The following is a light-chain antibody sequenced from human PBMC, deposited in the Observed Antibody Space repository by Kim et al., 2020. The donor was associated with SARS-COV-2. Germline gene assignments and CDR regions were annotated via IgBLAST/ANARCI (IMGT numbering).Light chain of an antibody. CDR2: RGS. J-gene: IGKJ4*01. Sequence: SPGDSATRPCRASQTVTSKFLAWYQQRPGQAPRLLIYRGSTRATGIPDRFSGGGSGTDFSLTITRLEPEDSAVYYCQQYGSPLSFGGGTKVDIK. CDR3: QQYGSPLS. CDR1: QTVTSKF. V-gene: IGKV3-20*01.